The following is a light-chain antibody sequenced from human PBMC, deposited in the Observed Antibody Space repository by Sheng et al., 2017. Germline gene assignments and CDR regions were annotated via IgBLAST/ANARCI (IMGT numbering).Light chain of an antibody. Sequence: EIVLTQSPGTLSLSPGEGATLSCRASQSISSGYLAWYQQKPGQAPRLLIYDASSRATDIPDRFSGSGSGTDFTLTISRLEPEDFAVYYCQQRSNWPITFGQGTRLEIK. J-gene: IGKJ5*01. CDR3: QQRSNWPIT. CDR2: DAS. CDR1: QSISSGY. V-gene: IGKV3D-20*02.